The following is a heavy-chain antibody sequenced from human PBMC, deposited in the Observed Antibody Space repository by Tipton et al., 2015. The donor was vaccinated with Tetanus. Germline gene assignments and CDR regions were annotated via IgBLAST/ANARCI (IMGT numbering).Heavy chain of an antibody. Sequence: TLSLTCTASGGSLSSGTYYWDWIRQPPGKGLEWIGNIYYNGNTLQNPSLKSRVTLSLDKSKNQFSLKLRSVTAADTAVYYCARSADNWFDPWGQGTLVTVSS. V-gene: IGHV4-39*01. CDR2: IYYNGNT. J-gene: IGHJ5*02. CDR1: GGSLSSGTYY. CDR3: ARSADNWFDP.